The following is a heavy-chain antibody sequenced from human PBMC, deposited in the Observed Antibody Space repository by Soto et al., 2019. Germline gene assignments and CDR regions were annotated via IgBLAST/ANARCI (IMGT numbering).Heavy chain of an antibody. CDR2: ISYDGSNK. CDR3: ARCAVRQSGNIDY. CDR1: GFTFSSYA. V-gene: IGHV3-30*14. D-gene: IGHD6-6*01. Sequence: QVQLVESGGGVVQPGRSLRLSCAASGFTFSSYAMHWVRQAPGKGLEWVAVISYDGSNKYYADSVKGRFTISRDNSKNTLYLQMNSLRAEDTAVYYCARCAVRQSGNIDYCGQGTLVTVSS. J-gene: IGHJ4*02.